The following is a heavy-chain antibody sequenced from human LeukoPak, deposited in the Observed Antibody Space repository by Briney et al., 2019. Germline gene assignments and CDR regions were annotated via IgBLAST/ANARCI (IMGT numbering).Heavy chain of an antibody. V-gene: IGHV3-53*01. Sequence: GGSLRLSCAAPGFTVIRNYRSWVRQAPGKGLEWVSVIYSGGDTYYADSVKGRFTISRDISKNTLFLQMDTLRAEDTAFYYCARSPPASPFDYWGQGTLVTVSS. CDR1: GFTVIRNY. CDR3: ARSPPASPFDY. J-gene: IGHJ4*02. D-gene: IGHD2-2*01. CDR2: IYSGGDT.